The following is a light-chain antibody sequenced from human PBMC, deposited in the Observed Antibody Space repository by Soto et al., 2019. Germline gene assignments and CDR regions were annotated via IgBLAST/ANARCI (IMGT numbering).Light chain of an antibody. CDR1: LSVSNC. Sequence: EIVLTQSPATLSLSPGERATLSCRASLSVSNCLAWYQQRPGQAPRLLIYHVSSRAPGIPARFSGSGSGTDFTLTISSLEPEDFAVYYCQQCSTWPPIIFGQGTRLEIK. CDR2: HVS. CDR3: QQCSTWPPII. J-gene: IGKJ5*01. V-gene: IGKV3-11*01.